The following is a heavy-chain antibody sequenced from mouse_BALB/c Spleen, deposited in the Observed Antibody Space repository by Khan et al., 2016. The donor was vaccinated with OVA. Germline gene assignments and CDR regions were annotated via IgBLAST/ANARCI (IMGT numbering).Heavy chain of an antibody. Sequence: VQLQQSRAEILKPGASVKLSCTSSGFNIKDTYMHWVKQRPEQGLEWIGRIDPANGDIKYDPKFQGKATIKADTSSNTAYHQLSSLTSADTAVYYCATLDGNPFDYWGQGTLVTVSA. CDR1: GFNIKDTY. J-gene: IGHJ3*01. V-gene: IGHV14-3*02. CDR2: IDPANGDI. D-gene: IGHD2-1*01. CDR3: ATLDGNPFDY.